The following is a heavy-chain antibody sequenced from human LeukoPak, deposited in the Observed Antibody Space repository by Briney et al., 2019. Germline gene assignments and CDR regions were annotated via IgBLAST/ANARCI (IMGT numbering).Heavy chain of an antibody. CDR3: ARGTVTTGWYYYYGMDV. Sequence: SQTLSLTCAISGDSVSSNSAAWNWIRQSPSRGLEWLGRTYYRSKWYNDYAVSVKSRITINPDTSKNQFSLQLNSVTPEDTAVYYCARGTVTTGWYYYYGMDVWGQGTTVTVSS. J-gene: IGHJ6*02. D-gene: IGHD4-17*01. CDR1: GDSVSSNSAA. V-gene: IGHV6-1*01. CDR2: TYYRSKWYN.